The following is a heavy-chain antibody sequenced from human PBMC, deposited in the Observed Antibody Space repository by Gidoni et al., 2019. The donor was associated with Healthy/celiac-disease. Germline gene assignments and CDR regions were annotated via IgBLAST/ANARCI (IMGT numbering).Heavy chain of an antibody. J-gene: IGHJ6*02. V-gene: IGHV3-13*01. CDR2: IGTAGDT. D-gene: IGHD2-2*01. CDR1: GFTFSSYD. Sequence: EVQLVESGGGLVQPGGSLRLPCAASGFTFSSYDLHWVRQATGKGLEWVSAIGTAGDTYYPGSVKGRFTISRENAKNSLYLQMNSLRAGDTAVYYCARSGYCSSTSCYGYYYYGMDVWGQGTTVTVSS. CDR3: ARSGYCSSTSCYGYYYYGMDV.